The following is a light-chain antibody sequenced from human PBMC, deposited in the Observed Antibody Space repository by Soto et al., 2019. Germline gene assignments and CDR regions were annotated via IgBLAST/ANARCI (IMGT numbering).Light chain of an antibody. J-gene: IGKJ1*01. CDR3: QQYGSSGT. Sequence: EIVLTQSPGSLSLSPGERVTLSCRASQSISSNKLAWYQHNPGQAPRLLIYGASNRATGIPDRFSGSGSGTDFTLTISRLEPEDFTVYYCQQYGSSGTFGQGTKVDI. V-gene: IGKV3-20*01. CDR2: GAS. CDR1: QSISSNK.